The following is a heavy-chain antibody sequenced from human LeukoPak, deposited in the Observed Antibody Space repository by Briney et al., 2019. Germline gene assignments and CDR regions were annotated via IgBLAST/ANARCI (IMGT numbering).Heavy chain of an antibody. Sequence: PSGGSLRLSCAASGFTFSSYAMNWVRQAPGKGLEWVSAISGSGGSTYYAASVKGRFTISRDNSKNTLYLQMNSLRAEDTAVYYCARAVHYALSYYYYYMDVWGKGTTVTISS. V-gene: IGHV3-23*01. CDR2: ISGSGGST. CDR3: ARAVHYALSYYYYYMDV. CDR1: GFTFSSYA. D-gene: IGHD4-17*01. J-gene: IGHJ6*03.